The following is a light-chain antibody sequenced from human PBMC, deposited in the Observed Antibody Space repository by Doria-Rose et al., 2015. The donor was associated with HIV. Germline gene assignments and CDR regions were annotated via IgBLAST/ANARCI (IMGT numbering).Light chain of an antibody. CDR2: AAS. CDR1: QSISSY. J-gene: IGKJ5*01. V-gene: IGKV1-39*01. CDR3: QQSYSTPFT. Sequence: TQSPSSLSASVGDRVTITCRASQSISSYLNWYQQKPGKAPKLLIYAASSLQSGVPSRFSGSGSGTDFTLTIGSLQPEDFATYYCQQSYSTPFTFGQGTRLEIK.